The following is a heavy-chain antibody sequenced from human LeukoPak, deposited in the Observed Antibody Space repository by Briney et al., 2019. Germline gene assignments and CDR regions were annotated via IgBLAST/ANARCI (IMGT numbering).Heavy chain of an antibody. CDR3: ARQPPYRDSSTWPPFYYYGMDV. CDR1: GGSISDYY. D-gene: IGHD2-2*01. Sequence: PSETLSLTCTDSGGSISDYYWRFLPQPPGKGLQWIGFIYHTGSTRYNPSLRSRVTISVDTSKEQFSLELISVSAADTAVYYCARQPPYRDSSTWPPFYYYGMDVWGQGATVTVSS. V-gene: IGHV4-59*08. J-gene: IGHJ6*02. CDR2: IYHTGST.